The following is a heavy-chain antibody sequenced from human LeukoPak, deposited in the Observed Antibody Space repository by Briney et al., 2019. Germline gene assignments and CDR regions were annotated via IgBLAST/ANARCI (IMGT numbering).Heavy chain of an antibody. CDR3: ARDAGYCSSTSCYAEDYYYGMDV. CDR1: GGSISSYY. J-gene: IGHJ6*02. Sequence: SETLSLTCTVSGGSISSYYWSWIRQPAGKGLEWIGRIYTSGSTNDNPSLKSRVTMSVDTSKNQFSLKLSSVTAADTAVYYCARDAGYCSSTSCYAEDYYYGMDVWGQGTTVTVSS. D-gene: IGHD2-2*01. CDR2: IYTSGST. V-gene: IGHV4-4*07.